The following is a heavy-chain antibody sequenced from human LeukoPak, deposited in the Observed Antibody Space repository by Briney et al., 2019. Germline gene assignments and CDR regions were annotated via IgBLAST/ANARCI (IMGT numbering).Heavy chain of an antibody. J-gene: IGHJ4*02. CDR3: ARAEAIDY. CDR1: GYTFTGYY. V-gene: IGHV1-2*02. D-gene: IGHD5-12*01. Sequence: ASVKVSCKASGYTFTGYYMHWVRQAPGQGLEWMGWMNPNSGGTKYAQKFQGRVTMTRDTSISTAYMELSSLRFDDTAVYYCARAEAIDYWGQGTLVTVSS. CDR2: MNPNSGGT.